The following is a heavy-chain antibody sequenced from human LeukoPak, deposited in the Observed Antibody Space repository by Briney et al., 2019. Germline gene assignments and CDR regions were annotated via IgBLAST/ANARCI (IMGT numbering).Heavy chain of an antibody. V-gene: IGHV3-23*01. J-gene: IGHJ4*02. CDR1: GFRFSSYA. D-gene: IGHD3-22*01. CDR3: GRGGGYYDSSGYYYKDYFDY. CDR2: ISGCGFST. Sequence: GGSLRLACAASGFRFSSYAMSWVRQAPGKGLEVVSAISGCGFSTYYADSVKGRFTVSRDNSKNTLYLHMHSLRAEDTAVYYCGRGGGYYDSSGYYYKDYFDYWGQGPLVTVSS.